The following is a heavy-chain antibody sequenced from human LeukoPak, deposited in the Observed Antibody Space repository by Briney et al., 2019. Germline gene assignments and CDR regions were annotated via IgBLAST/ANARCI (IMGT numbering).Heavy chain of an antibody. CDR3: ARRQLGSDAFDI. V-gene: IGHV4-59*08. CDR1: GGSISRYY. CDR2: IYYSGNT. Sequence: SETLSLTCTVSGGSISRYYWSWLRQPPGKGLQWIGYIYYSGNTNYNPSLKSRVTISVDTSKNQFSLKLSSVTAADTAVYYCARRQLGSDAFDIWGQGTMVTVSS. D-gene: IGHD5-18*01. J-gene: IGHJ3*02.